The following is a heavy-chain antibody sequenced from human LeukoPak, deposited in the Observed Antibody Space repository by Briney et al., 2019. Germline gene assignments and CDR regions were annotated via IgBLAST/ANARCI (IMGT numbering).Heavy chain of an antibody. Sequence: PSETLSLTCAVYGGSFSGYYWSWIRQPPGKGLEWIGEINHSGSTNYNPSLKSRVTISVDTSKNQFSLKLSSVTAADTAVYYCAFSSGYYHYYYMDVWGKGTTVTVSS. CDR2: INHSGST. J-gene: IGHJ6*03. CDR1: GGSFSGYY. V-gene: IGHV4-34*01. CDR3: AFSSGYYHYYYMDV. D-gene: IGHD3-22*01.